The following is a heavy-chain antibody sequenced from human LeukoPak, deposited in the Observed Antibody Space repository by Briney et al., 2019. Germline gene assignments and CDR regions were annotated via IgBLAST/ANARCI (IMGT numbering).Heavy chain of an antibody. Sequence: HPGGSMRLSCAASGFTFSSYGMHWVRQAPGKGLEWVAFIRYDGSNKYYADSVKGRFTISRDNSKNTLYLQMNSLRAEDTAVYYCARDGYYYVSGSYFGYWGQGTLVTVSS. V-gene: IGHV3-30*02. CDR2: IRYDGSNK. CDR1: GFTFSSYG. CDR3: ARDGYYYVSGSYFGY. D-gene: IGHD3-10*01. J-gene: IGHJ4*02.